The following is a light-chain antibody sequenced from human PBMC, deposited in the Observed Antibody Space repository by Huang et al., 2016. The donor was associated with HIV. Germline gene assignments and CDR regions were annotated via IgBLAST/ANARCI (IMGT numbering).Light chain of an antibody. CDR3: QQYGSSSYT. CDR1: QRVSSRY. Sequence: EIVLTQSPASLSLSPGESAMLSCGASQRVSSRYLAWFQQNPGLPPRLLIYDASVRAPGIPDRFSGGGSGTDFTLTISRLEPEDFAVYYCQQYGSSSYTFGQGTKLEIK. CDR2: DAS. J-gene: IGKJ2*01. V-gene: IGKV3D-20*01.